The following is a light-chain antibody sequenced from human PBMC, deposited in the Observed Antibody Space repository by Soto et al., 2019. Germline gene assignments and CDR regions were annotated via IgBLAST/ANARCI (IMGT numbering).Light chain of an antibody. CDR2: GAS. CDR1: LTISNNF. Sequence: EIVLTQSPGTLSLSPGEGATLSCRASLTISNNFIAWYQQRAGQAPRLVIYGASTRATGIPDRFSASGSGTDFTLTISRLEPEDFAVYYCQQYGSTRITFGQGTKLEIK. V-gene: IGKV3-20*01. J-gene: IGKJ2*01. CDR3: QQYGSTRIT.